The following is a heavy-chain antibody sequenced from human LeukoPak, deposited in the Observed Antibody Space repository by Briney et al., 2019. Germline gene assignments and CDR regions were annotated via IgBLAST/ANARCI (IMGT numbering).Heavy chain of an antibody. Sequence: GGSLRLSCAASEFTFDDYAMHWVRQTPGKGLEWVSGITWNSGNIGYADSVKGRFTISRDNAKNSLYLEMNSLRAGDTALYYCAAHYDSSGYYGGWSAFDIWGQGTMVTISS. CDR2: ITWNSGNI. V-gene: IGHV3-9*01. CDR1: EFTFDDYA. D-gene: IGHD3-22*01. CDR3: AAHYDSSGYYGGWSAFDI. J-gene: IGHJ3*02.